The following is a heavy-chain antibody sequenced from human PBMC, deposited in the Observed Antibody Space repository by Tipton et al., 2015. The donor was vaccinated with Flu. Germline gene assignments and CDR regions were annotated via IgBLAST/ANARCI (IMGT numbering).Heavy chain of an antibody. D-gene: IGHD1-26*01. CDR2: INYDGSTI. CDR1: GFIFSDYW. J-gene: IGHJ5*02. Sequence: SLRLSCVASGFIFSDYWMAWVRQAPGKGLEWVANINYDGSTIYYVDSVKGRFTISRDNARNSLYLQMNSLRAEDTAVYFCARDGPPYSPTSGWFDPWGQGTLVTVSS. V-gene: IGHV3-7*01. CDR3: ARDGPPYSPTSGWFDP.